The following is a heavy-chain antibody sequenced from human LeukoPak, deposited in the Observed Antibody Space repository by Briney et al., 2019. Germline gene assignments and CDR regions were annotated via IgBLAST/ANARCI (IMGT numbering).Heavy chain of an antibody. D-gene: IGHD7-27*01. CDR2: IYYTVT. J-gene: IGHJ4*02. CDR3: ASRKLGNHY. Sequence: SQTLSLACTVACGSVGIYYWGWVRQSPGKGLEWIGYIYYTVTSYNPSLKSRGTISAETSKNQFSLNLSYVTAADTAVYYCASRKLGNHYWGQGTLVTVSS. V-gene: IGHV4-59*02. CDR1: CGSVGIYY.